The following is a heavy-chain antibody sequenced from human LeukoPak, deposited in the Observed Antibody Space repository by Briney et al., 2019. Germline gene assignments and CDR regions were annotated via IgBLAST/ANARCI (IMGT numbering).Heavy chain of an antibody. CDR2: SSGGTTTV. Sequence: GGSLRLSCTASGFNISTYSMNWVRRTPERGLEWISYSSGGTTTVHYTDSVRGRFTVSRDNAKESLHLQMNSLRAEDTALYYCAKDSHDSSGYSPKEIDYWGQGTLVTVSS. D-gene: IGHD3-22*01. V-gene: IGHV3-48*04. J-gene: IGHJ4*02. CDR1: GFNISTYS. CDR3: AKDSHDSSGYSPKEIDY.